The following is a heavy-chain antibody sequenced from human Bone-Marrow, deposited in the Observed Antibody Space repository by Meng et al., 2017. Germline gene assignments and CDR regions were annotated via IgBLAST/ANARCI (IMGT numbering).Heavy chain of an antibody. CDR2: ISYDGSNK. V-gene: IGHV3-30*04. CDR3: ARTYSSSWYRVLDY. CDR1: GFTFSSYA. Sequence: GESLKISCAASGFTFSSYAMHWVRQAPGKGLEWVAVISYDGSNKYYADSVKGRFTISRDNSKNTLYLQMNSLRAEDTAVYYCARTYSSSWYRVLDYWGQGTLVTVSS. D-gene: IGHD6-13*01. J-gene: IGHJ4*02.